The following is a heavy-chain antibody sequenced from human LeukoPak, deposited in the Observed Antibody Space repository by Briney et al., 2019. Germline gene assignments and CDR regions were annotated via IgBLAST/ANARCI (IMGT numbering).Heavy chain of an antibody. CDR2: IKQDGSEK. D-gene: IGHD6-6*01. CDR1: GFTFSRYW. J-gene: IGHJ4*02. CDR3: ARESFAARWG. Sequence: GGSLRLSCAASGFTFSRYWMSWVRQAPGKGLEWVANIKQDGSEKYYVDSVKGRFTISRDNAKTSLSLQMNSLRAKDTAVYYCARESFAARWGWGQGTLVTVSS. V-gene: IGHV3-7*01.